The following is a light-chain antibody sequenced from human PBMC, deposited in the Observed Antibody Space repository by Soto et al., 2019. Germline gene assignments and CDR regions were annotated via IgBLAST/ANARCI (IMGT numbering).Light chain of an antibody. CDR3: QQYNDWPRT. J-gene: IGKJ1*01. CDR2: DAS. Sequence: DIQMTQSPSTLSASVGDRVTITCRASQSVSTWLAWYQQRPGKPPKLLIYDASSLQSGVPSKFSGGGSGTEFTLTISSLQSEDFAVYYCQQYNDWPRTFGQGTKVDIK. V-gene: IGKV1-5*01. CDR1: QSVSTW.